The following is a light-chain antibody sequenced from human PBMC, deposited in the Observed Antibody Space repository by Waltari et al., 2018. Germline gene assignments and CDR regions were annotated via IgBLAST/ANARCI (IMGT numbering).Light chain of an antibody. J-gene: IGKJ1*01. CDR1: QSVLYSSNNKNY. CDR3: QQYYSTPPT. Sequence: DIVMTQSPDSLAVSLGERATINCKSSQSVLYSSNNKNYLAWFQQKPGQHPKLLLYWAATRESWVPDRFSGSGSGTDFTLTISTLQAEDVAVYYCQQYYSTPPTFGQGTKVEIK. V-gene: IGKV4-1*01. CDR2: WAA.